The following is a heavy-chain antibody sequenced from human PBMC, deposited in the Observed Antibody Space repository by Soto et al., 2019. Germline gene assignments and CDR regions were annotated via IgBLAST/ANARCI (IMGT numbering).Heavy chain of an antibody. D-gene: IGHD3-3*01. J-gene: IGHJ6*02. V-gene: IGHV3-30-3*01. CDR3: ARENEWPTGPYGMDV. CDR2: ISYDGSNK. Sequence: GGSLRLSCAASGFTFSSYAMHWVRQAPGKGLEWVAVISYDGSNKYYADSVKGRFTISRDNSKNTLYLQMNSLRAEDTAVYYCARENEWPTGPYGMDVWGQGTTVTVSS. CDR1: GFTFSSYA.